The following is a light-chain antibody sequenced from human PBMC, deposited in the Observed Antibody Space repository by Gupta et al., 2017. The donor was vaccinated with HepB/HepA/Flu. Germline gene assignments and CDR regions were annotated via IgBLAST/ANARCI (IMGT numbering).Light chain of an antibody. Sequence: VMAQSALSLPVAPVAPSPSSCRSSQSRLHSNGSNYLDWYQQKPGQAPQLLIYFGSNRASGGLERFSGSGAGTDFTLKISRVEAEDVGVDYCRQALQTLRTFGQGTKVEIK. CDR1: QSRLHSNGSNY. J-gene: IGKJ1*01. V-gene: IGKV2-28*01. CDR3: RQALQTLRT. CDR2: FGS.